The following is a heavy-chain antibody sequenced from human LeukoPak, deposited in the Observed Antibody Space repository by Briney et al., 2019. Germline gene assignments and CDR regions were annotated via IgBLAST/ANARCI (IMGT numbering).Heavy chain of an antibody. D-gene: IGHD3/OR15-3a*01. CDR2: IRGTGERT. Sequence: GGSLRLSCAASGFTFSNYAMTWVRQAPGKGLEWVSSIRGTGERTYYPDSVKGHFTISRDNSKNTLSLQMNSLRAEDTAVYYCATHSTLDPNYYYYMDVWGKGTTVTVSS. V-gene: IGHV3-23*01. CDR3: ATHSTLDPNYYYYMDV. J-gene: IGHJ6*03. CDR1: GFTFSNYA.